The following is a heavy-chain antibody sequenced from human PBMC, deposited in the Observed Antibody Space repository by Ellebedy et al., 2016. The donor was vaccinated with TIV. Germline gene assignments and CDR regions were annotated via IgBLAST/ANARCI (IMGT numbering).Heavy chain of an antibody. D-gene: IGHD3-9*01. CDR3: TRESFRYFDWDL. V-gene: IGHV3-74*01. CDR1: GFTLSGYW. Sequence: GESLKISCAASGFTLSGYWMHWVRQVPGKGLMWVSRINTDGSSTSYADSVEGRFTITRDNAKKTLYLEMSSLRSEDTAVYYCTRESFRYFDWDLWGQGTLVTVSS. CDR2: INTDGSST. J-gene: IGHJ4*02.